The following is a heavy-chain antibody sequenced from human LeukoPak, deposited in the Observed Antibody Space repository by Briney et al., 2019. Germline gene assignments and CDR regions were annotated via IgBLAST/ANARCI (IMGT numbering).Heavy chain of an antibody. CDR1: GGSISSGSYY. CDR2: IYTSGST. J-gene: IGHJ4*02. Sequence: PSETLSLTCTVSGGSISSGSYYWSWIRQPAGKGLEWIGRIYTSGSTNYNPSLKSRVTISVDTSKNQFSLELSSVTAADTAVYYCAREWLRNTDYWGQGTLVTVSS. D-gene: IGHD5-12*01. CDR3: AREWLRNTDY. V-gene: IGHV4-61*02.